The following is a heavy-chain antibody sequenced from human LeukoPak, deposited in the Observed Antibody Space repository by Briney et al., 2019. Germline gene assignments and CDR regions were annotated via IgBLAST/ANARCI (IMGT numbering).Heavy chain of an antibody. D-gene: IGHD1-26*01. V-gene: IGHV3-23*01. J-gene: IGHJ4*02. CDR1: GFTFSSYS. Sequence: PGGSLRLSCAASGFTFSSYSMNWVRQAPGKGLEWVSAISGSGGSTYYADSVKGRFTISRDNSKNTLYLQMNSLRAEDTAVYYCAKVVGGATSPDYWGQGTLVTVSS. CDR2: ISGSGGST. CDR3: AKVVGGATSPDY.